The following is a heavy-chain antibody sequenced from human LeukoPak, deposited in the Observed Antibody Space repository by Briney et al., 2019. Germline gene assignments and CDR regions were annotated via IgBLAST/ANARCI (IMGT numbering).Heavy chain of an antibody. CDR2: IYYSGST. Sequence: SETLSLTCTVSGGSISSYYWNWIRQPPGKGLEWIGYIYYSGSTNHNPSLTSRVTISVDTSKNQFSLKLSSVTAADTAVYYCARDTRMVDGMDVWGQGTTVTVSS. V-gene: IGHV4-59*01. CDR1: GGSISSYY. J-gene: IGHJ6*02. D-gene: IGHD3-10*01. CDR3: ARDTRMVDGMDV.